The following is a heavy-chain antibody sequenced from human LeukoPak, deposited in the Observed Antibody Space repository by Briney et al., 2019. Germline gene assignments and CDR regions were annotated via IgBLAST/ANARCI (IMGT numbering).Heavy chain of an antibody. CDR3: ARDSPGPRTCDY. CDR2: ISSSSSYI. CDR1: GFTFSSYS. Sequence: PGGSLRLSCAASGFTFSSYSMNWVRQAPGKGLEWVSSISSSSSYIYYADSVKGRFTISRDNAKNSLYLQMNSLRAEDTAVYYCARDSPGPRTCDYWGQGTLVTVSS. D-gene: IGHD1-14*01. V-gene: IGHV3-21*01. J-gene: IGHJ4*02.